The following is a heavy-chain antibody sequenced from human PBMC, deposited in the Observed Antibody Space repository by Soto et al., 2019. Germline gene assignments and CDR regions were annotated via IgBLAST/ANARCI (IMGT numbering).Heavy chain of an antibody. D-gene: IGHD1-26*01. V-gene: IGHV3-30*18. CDR1: GFTFSSYG. Sequence: GGSLRLSCAASGFTFSSYGMHWVRQAPGKGLEWVAVISYDGSNKYYADSVKGRFTISRDNSKNTLYLQMNSLRAEDTAVYYCAKAATPNGHYYYYYYMDVWGKGTTVTVSS. J-gene: IGHJ6*03. CDR2: ISYDGSNK. CDR3: AKAATPNGHYYYYYYMDV.